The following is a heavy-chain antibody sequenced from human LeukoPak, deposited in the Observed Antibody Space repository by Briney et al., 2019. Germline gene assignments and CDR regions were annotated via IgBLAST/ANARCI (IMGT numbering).Heavy chain of an antibody. CDR1: GYTFTGYY. V-gene: IGHV1-2*02. J-gene: IGHJ4*02. CDR3: ARDGARIYSGYDKGSFDY. Sequence: ASVKVSCKASGYTFTGYYMHWVRQAPGQGLEWMRWINPNSGGTNYAQKFQGRVTMTRDTSISTAYMELSRLRSDDTAVYYCARDGARIYSGYDKGSFDYWGQGTLVTVSS. D-gene: IGHD5-12*01. CDR2: INPNSGGT.